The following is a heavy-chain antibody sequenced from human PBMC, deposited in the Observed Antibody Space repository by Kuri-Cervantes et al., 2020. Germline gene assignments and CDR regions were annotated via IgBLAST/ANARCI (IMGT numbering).Heavy chain of an antibody. D-gene: IGHD1-7*01. CDR3: AEVNWNYGIWFDP. CDR1: GYTFTSYD. J-gene: IGHJ5*02. Sequence: ASVQDFCKASGYTFTSYDINWVRQATGQGLEWMGWMNPNSGNTGYAQKFQGRVTMTRNTSISTAYMELSSLRSEDTAVYYCAEVNWNYGIWFDPWGQGTLVTVSS. CDR2: MNPNSGNT. V-gene: IGHV1-8*01.